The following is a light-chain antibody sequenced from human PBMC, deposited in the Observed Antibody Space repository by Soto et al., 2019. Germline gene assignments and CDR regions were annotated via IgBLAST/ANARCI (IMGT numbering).Light chain of an antibody. CDR2: GAS. CDR1: QSINSN. CDR3: QQLHNWPPLT. V-gene: IGKV3-15*01. J-gene: IGKJ5*01. Sequence: EVLMTQSPATLSVSPGDRATLSCRASQSINSNLAWYQQQPGQAPRLLIYGASTRATAVPDRFSGSGSGTDFTLTASRRQSDHFAVYYRQQLHNWPPLTFAHGT.